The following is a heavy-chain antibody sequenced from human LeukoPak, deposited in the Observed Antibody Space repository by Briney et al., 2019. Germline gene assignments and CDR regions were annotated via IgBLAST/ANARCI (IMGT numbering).Heavy chain of an antibody. CDR3: ARDRWELLSNSYHYCGLDV. D-gene: IGHD2-15*01. CDR1: GFTFSSYW. CDR2: IKNDGSNI. J-gene: IGHJ6*02. Sequence: GGSLRLSCAASGFTFSSYWMHWVRQAPGKGLVWVSNIKNDGSNINYADPVKGRFTISRDNAKNSLYLQMNSLRAEDTAVYYCARDRWELLSNSYHYCGLDVWGQGTTVTVSS. V-gene: IGHV3-74*01.